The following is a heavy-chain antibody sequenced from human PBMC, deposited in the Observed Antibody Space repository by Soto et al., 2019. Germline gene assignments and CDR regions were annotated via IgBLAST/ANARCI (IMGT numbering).Heavy chain of an antibody. CDR1: GGSISSGGYS. Sequence: QLQLQESGSGLVKPSQTLSLTCAVSGGSISSGGYSWSWIRQPPGKGLEWIGYIYHSGSTYYNPSHKTRVTISEDRSKNLFPLRLGSVTAATRAIYYWARVQDRGGQGPRSTVPS. V-gene: IGHV4-30-2*01. J-gene: IGHJ5*02. D-gene: IGHD1-1*01. CDR2: IYHSGST. CDR3: ARVQDR.